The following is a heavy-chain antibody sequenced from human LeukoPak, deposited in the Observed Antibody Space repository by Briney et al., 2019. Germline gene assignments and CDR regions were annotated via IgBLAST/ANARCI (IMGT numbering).Heavy chain of an antibody. J-gene: IGHJ6*03. Sequence: GGSLRLSCAASGFTFSNYGMQWVRQAPGKGLEWVTFIRYDGSNKYYADSVKGRFTISRDNSKNMLYLQMNSLRAEDTAVYYCARVTTEARFGESPGYYYMDVWGKGTTVTVSS. CDR3: ARVTTEARFGESPGYYYMDV. D-gene: IGHD3-10*01. V-gene: IGHV3-30*02. CDR1: GFTFSNYG. CDR2: IRYDGSNK.